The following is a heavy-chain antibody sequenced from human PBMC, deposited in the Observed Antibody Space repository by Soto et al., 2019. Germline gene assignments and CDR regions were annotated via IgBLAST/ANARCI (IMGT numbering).Heavy chain of an antibody. CDR3: ARCRVVIPSGMDV. CDR2: IYPGDSDT. CDR1: GYSFTSDW. Sequence: GGSLKISCKGSGYSFTSDWIGWVRQMPGKGLEWMGIIYPGDSDTRYSPSFQGQVTISADKSISNAYLQWSSLKASDTAMYYCARCRVVIPSGMDVWGQGTTVTVSS. V-gene: IGHV5-51*01. J-gene: IGHJ6*02. D-gene: IGHD3-16*02.